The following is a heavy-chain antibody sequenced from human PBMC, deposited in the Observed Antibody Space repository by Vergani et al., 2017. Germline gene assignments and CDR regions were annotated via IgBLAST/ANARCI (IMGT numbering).Heavy chain of an antibody. CDR2: ISYDGTQK. J-gene: IGHJ1*01. V-gene: IGHV3-30*03. Sequence: QVHLVESGGGVVQPGRSLRLSCVVSGFTSSYYSMHWVRQAPGKGVEGVAVISYDGTQKYYADSVKGRFTISRDNSKITLYLQMNSLRTEDTAVYYCATKGGGTPDGQIGFDGGWGQSTVVAVSS. CDR3: ATKGGGTPDGQIGFDGG. CDR1: GFTSSYYS. D-gene: IGHD2-15*01.